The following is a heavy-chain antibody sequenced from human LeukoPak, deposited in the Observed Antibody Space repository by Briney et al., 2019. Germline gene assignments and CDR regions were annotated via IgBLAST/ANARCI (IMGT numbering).Heavy chain of an antibody. Sequence: SETLSLTCGDPVGSLNGGTWWTWVRQSPGKGLEWIGEIHHNGTRNYNPSLKSRVTISADTFKNHFSLIVTSLTDADTAVCYCAAAPIVRGYGCEDYTYVMDVWGQGTTVSVS. CDR3: AAAPIVRGYGCEDYTYVMDV. CDR2: IHHNGTR. V-gene: IGHV4/OR15-8*01. CDR1: VGSLNGGTW. D-gene: IGHD3-10*01. J-gene: IGHJ6*02.